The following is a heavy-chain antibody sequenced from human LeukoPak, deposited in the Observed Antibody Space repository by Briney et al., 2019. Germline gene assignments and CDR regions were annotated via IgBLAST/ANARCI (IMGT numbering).Heavy chain of an antibody. V-gene: IGHV3-30*02. D-gene: IGHD4-23*01. CDR1: GFTFSSYG. Sequence: GGSLRLSCAAPGFTFSSYGMHWVRQAPGKGLGWVAFIRYDGSNKYYADSVKGRFTISRDNSKNTLYLQMNSLRAEDTAVYYCANSGGNSPNQHDYWGQGTLVTVSS. J-gene: IGHJ4*02. CDR3: ANSGGNSPNQHDY. CDR2: IRYDGSNK.